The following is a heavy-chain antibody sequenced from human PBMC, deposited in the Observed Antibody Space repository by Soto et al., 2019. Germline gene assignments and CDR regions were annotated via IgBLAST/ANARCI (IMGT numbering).Heavy chain of an antibody. CDR3: VRDYYDTSGYPNTFDM. J-gene: IGHJ3*02. Sequence: PGGSLRLSCAASGFTLSRHTMNWVRQAPGKGLEWVSFIGSRTSDIYYADSVKGRFTISRDNAKNSLYLDLTRLRAEDTAVYFCVRDYYDTSGYPNTFDMWGQGTMAT. V-gene: IGHV3-21*01. CDR2: IGSRTSDI. D-gene: IGHD3-22*01. CDR1: GFTLSRHT.